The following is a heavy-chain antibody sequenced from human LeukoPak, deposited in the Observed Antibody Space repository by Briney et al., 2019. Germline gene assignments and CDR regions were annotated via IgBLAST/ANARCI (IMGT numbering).Heavy chain of an antibody. V-gene: IGHV6-1*01. CDR1: GDSVSSNSAA. J-gene: IGHJ4*02. CDR2: TYYRSKWYN. CDR3: ARDFSYDYVWGSYRLDY. D-gene: IGHD3-16*02. Sequence: SQTLSLTCAISGDSVSSNSAAWNWIRQSPSRGLEWLGRTYYRSKWYNDYAVSVKSRITINPDTSKNQFSLQLNSVTPEDTAVYYCARDFSYDYVWGSYRLDYWGQGTLVTVSS.